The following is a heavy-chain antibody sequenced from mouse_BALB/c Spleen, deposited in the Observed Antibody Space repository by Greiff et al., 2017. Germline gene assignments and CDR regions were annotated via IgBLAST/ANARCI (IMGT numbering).Heavy chain of an antibody. J-gene: IGHJ4*01. CDR3: ARSHGNYEGAMDY. CDR1: GYAFSSYW. D-gene: IGHD2-1*01. V-gene: IGHV1-80*01. CDR2: IYPGDGDT. Sequence: QVQLQQSGAELVRPGSSVKISCKASGYAFSSYWMNWVKQRPGQGLEWIGQIYPGDGDTNYNGKFKGKATLTADKSSSTAYMQLSSLTSEDSAVYFCARSHGNYEGAMDYWGQGTSVTVSS.